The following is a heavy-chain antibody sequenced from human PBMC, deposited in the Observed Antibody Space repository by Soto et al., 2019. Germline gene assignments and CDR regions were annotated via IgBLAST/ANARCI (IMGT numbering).Heavy chain of an antibody. D-gene: IGHD3-22*01. CDR3: ARLGGYYQAFDN. V-gene: IGHV4-59*08. CDR1: GGSISLYY. J-gene: IGHJ4*02. Sequence: SETLSLTCAVSGGSISLYYWTWIRQPPGKGLEWIGYIYYTGTTTYNPSLKSRLTISEDTSKNQFSLKLRSVTSADTAVYYCARLGGYYQAFDNWGQRTLVTVSS. CDR2: IYYTGTT.